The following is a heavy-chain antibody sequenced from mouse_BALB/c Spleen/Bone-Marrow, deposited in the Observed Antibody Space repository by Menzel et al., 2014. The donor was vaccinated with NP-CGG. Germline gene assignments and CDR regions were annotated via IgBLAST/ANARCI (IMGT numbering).Heavy chain of an antibody. D-gene: IGHD1-1*01. Sequence: VNVVESGPGLVQPSQSLSITCTVSGFSLTSYGVHWVRQSPGKGLEWLGVIWRGGSTDDKAAFMSRLSITKDNSKSQVFIKMNSLQADDTAIYYCAKNYYGSSDYWGQGTTLTVSS. CDR1: GFSLTSYG. J-gene: IGHJ2*01. CDR3: AKNYYGSSDY. CDR2: IWRGGST. V-gene: IGHV2-5*01.